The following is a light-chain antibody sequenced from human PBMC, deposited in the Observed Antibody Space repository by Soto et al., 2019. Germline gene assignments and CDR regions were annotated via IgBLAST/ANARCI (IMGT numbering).Light chain of an antibody. CDR1: QSFGRW. V-gene: IGKV1-5*03. CDR2: KTS. J-gene: IGKJ2*01. CDR3: QEYKNGPGYN. Sequence: DIQMTQSPSTLSASVGDRVTITCRASQSFGRWLAWYQQKPGKAPELLIYKTSTLDRGVPSRFSGSGSGTEFTLTISSLQPDDFATYYCQEYKNGPGYNFGQGTRLEIK.